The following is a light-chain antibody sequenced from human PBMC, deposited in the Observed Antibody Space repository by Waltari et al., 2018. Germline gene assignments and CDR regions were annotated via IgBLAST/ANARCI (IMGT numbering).Light chain of an antibody. Sequence: EIVLTQSPATLSLSAGERATLPCRASQLVGTNLAWYQKRPGQAPRLLIYDAFDRAAGVPARFSGSSSGVEFTLTISSLEPEDSGVYFCQQRYKWPHSFGGGTKVEI. CDR2: DAF. J-gene: IGKJ4*01. V-gene: IGKV3-11*01. CDR3: QQRYKWPHS. CDR1: QLVGTN.